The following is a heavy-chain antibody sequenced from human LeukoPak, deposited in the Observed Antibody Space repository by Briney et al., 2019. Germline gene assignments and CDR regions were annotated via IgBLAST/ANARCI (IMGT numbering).Heavy chain of an antibody. V-gene: IGHV3-23*01. CDR1: GFTFSSYA. CDR3: AKAYCSSTSCFGGY. Sequence: GGSLRLSCAASGFTFSSYAMSWVRQAPGKGLEWVSAISGSGGSTYYADSVKGRFTISRDNSKNTLYLQMNSLRAEDTAVYYCAKAYCSSTSCFGGYWGQGTLVTVSS. CDR2: ISGSGGST. D-gene: IGHD2-2*01. J-gene: IGHJ4*02.